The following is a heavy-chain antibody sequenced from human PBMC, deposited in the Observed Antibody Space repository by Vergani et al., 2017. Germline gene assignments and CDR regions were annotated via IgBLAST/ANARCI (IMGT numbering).Heavy chain of an antibody. V-gene: IGHV4-61*10. D-gene: IGHD2-21*01. J-gene: IGHJ2*01. CDR3: ARVVRDPGPVFDL. CDR1: GGSISSGSYY. Sequence: QVRLQESGPGLAKPSQTLSLTCIVSGGSISSGSYYWSWIRQPAGKGLEWIGYIYYSGSTNYNPSLKSRVTISVDTSKNQFSLKLSSVTAADTAVYYCARVVRDPGPVFDLWGRGTLVTVSS. CDR2: IYYSGST.